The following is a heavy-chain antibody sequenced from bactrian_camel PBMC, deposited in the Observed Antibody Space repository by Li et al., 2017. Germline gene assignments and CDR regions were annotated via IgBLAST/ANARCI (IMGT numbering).Heavy chain of an antibody. J-gene: IGHJ4*01. V-gene: IGHV3S53*01. D-gene: IGHD1*01. CDR1: GSIPSSYC. CDR2: IDDDGNT. Sequence: VQLVESGGGSVEAGGSLELSCTFSGSIPSSYCVAWFRQDPGKEREEVATIDDDGNTRYADSVKGRFTIPQDMGKSTAYLQMNNLKLEDTRMYYCAADLGYGGAKCGEFGRMGRGTQVTVS.